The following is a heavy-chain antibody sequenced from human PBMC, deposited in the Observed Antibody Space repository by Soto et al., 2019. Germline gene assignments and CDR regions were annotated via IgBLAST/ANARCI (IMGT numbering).Heavy chain of an antibody. CDR2: IWYDGSNK. Sequence: GGSLRLSCAASGFTFSSYGMHWVRXAPGKGLEWVAVIWYDGSNKYYADSVKGRFTISRDNSKNTLYLQMNSLRAEDTAVYYCERAREPEYSSAIFFDIWGQGALVT. CDR3: ERAREPEYSSAIFFDI. D-gene: IGHD5-18*01. V-gene: IGHV3-33*01. CDR1: GFTFSSYG. J-gene: IGHJ4*02.